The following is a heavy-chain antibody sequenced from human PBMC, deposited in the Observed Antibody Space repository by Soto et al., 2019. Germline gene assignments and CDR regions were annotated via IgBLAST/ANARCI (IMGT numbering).Heavy chain of an antibody. CDR1: GFTFTNYG. CDR2: SSALNGFT. D-gene: IGHD6-6*01. J-gene: IGHJ4*02. CDR3: AATTSIAIGLRD. V-gene: IGHV1-18*01. Sequence: QLQLVQSGSEVKKPGASVKVSCKTSGFTFTNYGFTWVRQAPGKGLEWMGWSSALNGFTNYAQDFQGRVTLTTDSSTNTAYLALRGLRSDDTALYYCAATTSIAIGLRDGGQGTLVSVAS.